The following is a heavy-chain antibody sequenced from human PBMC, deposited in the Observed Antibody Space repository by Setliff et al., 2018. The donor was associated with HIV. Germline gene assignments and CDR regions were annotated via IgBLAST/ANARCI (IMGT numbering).Heavy chain of an antibody. Sequence: SETLSLTCAVFGGSFTDIGGSFTDYYWIWIRQPPGKGLEWIGYIYTSGITDYNPSLKSRVTISGDTSKNQFSLKLCSVTAADTAVYYCARDRRGYYYGSGSCYMDVWGTGTTVTVSS. CDR2: IYTSGIT. V-gene: IGHV4-4*08. J-gene: IGHJ6*03. CDR1: GGSFTDIGGSFTDYY. CDR3: ARDRRGYYYGSGSCYMDV. D-gene: IGHD3-10*01.